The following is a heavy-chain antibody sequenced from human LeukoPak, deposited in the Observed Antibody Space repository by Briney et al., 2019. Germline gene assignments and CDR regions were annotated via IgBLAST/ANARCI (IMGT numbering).Heavy chain of an antibody. V-gene: IGHV4-34*01. D-gene: IGHD1-26*01. CDR1: GGSFSGYY. CDR2: INHSGST. J-gene: IGHJ4*02. Sequence: PSETLSLTCAVYGGSFSGYYWSWIRQPPGKGLEWIGEINHSGSTNYNPSLKSRVTISVDTSKNQFSLKLSSVTAADTAVYYCARGIVGATPLVDYWGQGTLVTVSS. CDR3: ARGIVGATPLVDY.